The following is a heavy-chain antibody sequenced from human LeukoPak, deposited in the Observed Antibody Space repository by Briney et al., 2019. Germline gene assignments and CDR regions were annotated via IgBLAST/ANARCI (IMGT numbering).Heavy chain of an antibody. V-gene: IGHV3-23*01. Sequence: GGSLRLSCAASGFTFSSYAMSWVRQAPGKGLEWVSAISGSGGSTYYADSVKGRFTISRDNSKNTLYLQMNSLRAEDTAVYYCAKDKSDDSSGYYYSFLAFFDYWGQGTLVTVSS. CDR1: GFTFSSYA. CDR3: AKDKSDDSSGYYYSFLAFFDY. D-gene: IGHD3-22*01. J-gene: IGHJ4*02. CDR2: ISGSGGST.